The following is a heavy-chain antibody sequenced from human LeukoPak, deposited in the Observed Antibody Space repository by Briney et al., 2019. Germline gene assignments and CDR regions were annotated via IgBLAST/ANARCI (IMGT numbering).Heavy chain of an antibody. CDR3: ARAGCGGDCHSESLYYYYVMGV. V-gene: IGHV3-21*01. CDR1: GFTFSSYS. D-gene: IGHD2-21*02. CDR2: ISSSSSYI. Sequence: GGSLRLSCAASGFTFSSYSMNWVRQAPGKGLEWVSSISSSSSYIYYADSVKGRFTISRDNAKNSLYLQMNSLRAEDTAVYYCARAGCGGDCHSESLYYYYVMGVWGQGTTVTVSS. J-gene: IGHJ6*02.